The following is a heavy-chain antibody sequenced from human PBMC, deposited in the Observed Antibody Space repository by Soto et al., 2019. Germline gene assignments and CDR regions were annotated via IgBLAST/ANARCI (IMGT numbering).Heavy chain of an antibody. CDR1: GFTFSSCA. D-gene: IGHD2-2*03. J-gene: IGHJ6*02. Sequence: GGSLRLSCAASGFTFSSCAMSWVRQAPGKGLEWVSAISGSGGSTYYADSVKGRFTISRDNSKNTLYLQMNSLRAEDTAVYYCAKDRGYCSSTSCSYGMDVWGQGTTVTVSS. CDR3: AKDRGYCSSTSCSYGMDV. V-gene: IGHV3-23*01. CDR2: ISGSGGST.